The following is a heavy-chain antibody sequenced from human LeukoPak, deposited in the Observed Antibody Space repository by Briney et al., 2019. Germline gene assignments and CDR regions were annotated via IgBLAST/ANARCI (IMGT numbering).Heavy chain of an antibody. V-gene: IGHV4-61*01. Sequence: SETLSLTCTVSGGSISSTSYYWSWIRQPPGKGLEWIGYIYYSGSTNYNPSLKSRVTISVDTSKNQFSLKLSSVTAADTAVYYCARVGGRGGDYFDYWGQGTLVTVSS. CDR1: GGSISSTSYY. CDR3: ARVGGRGGDYFDY. D-gene: IGHD3-16*01. CDR2: IYYSGST. J-gene: IGHJ4*02.